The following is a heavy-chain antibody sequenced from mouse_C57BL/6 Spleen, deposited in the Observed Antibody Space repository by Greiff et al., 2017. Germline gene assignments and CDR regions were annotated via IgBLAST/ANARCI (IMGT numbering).Heavy chain of an antibody. CDR3: ASNYEGNYAMDY. Sequence: QVQLQQPGAELVKPGASVKLSCTASGYTFTSYWMHWVKQRPGQGLEWIGMIHPNSGSTNYNEKFKSKATLTVDKSTSTAYMQLSSLTSEDSAVYYCASNYEGNYAMDYWGQGTSVTVSS. D-gene: IGHD2-1*01. CDR1: GYTFTSYW. CDR2: IHPNSGST. J-gene: IGHJ4*01. V-gene: IGHV1-64*01.